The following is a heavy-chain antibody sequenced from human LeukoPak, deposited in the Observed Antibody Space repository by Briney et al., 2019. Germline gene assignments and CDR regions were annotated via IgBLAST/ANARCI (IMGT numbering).Heavy chain of an antibody. CDR2: IIPIFGTA. D-gene: IGHD2-2*02. CDR1: GGTFSSYA. V-gene: IGHV1-69*13. Sequence: ASVKVSCKASGGTFSSYAISWVRQAPGQGLEWMGGIIPIFGTANYAQKFQGRVTITADESTSTAYMGLSSLRSEDTAVYYCARANCSSTSCYTSGPITDAFDIWGQGTMVTASS. CDR3: ARANCSSTSCYTSGPITDAFDI. J-gene: IGHJ3*02.